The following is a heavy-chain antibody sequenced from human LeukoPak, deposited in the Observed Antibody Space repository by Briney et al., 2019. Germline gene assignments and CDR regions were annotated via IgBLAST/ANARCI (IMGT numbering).Heavy chain of an antibody. CDR1: GFTFSSYG. J-gene: IGHJ4*02. D-gene: IGHD1-26*01. CDR3: ANSGSYYYADY. Sequence: GGSLRLSCAASGFTFSSYGMHWVRQAPGKGLEWVAVISYDGSNKYYADSVKGRFTISRDNSKNTLYLQMNSLRVEDTAVYYCANSGSYYYADYWGQGTLVTVSS. V-gene: IGHV3-30*18. CDR2: ISYDGSNK.